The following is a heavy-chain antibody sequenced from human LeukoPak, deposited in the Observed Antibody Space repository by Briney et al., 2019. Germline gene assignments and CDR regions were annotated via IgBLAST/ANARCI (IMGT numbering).Heavy chain of an antibody. CDR2: ISPDGSST. CDR3: ARRGDTFDI. CDR1: GFTFSSYW. Sequence: TGGSLRLSCAASGFTFSSYWMNWVRQAPGKGLVWVSRISPDGSSTSYADSVKGRFTISRDNAKNTLYLQMNSLRAEDTAVYYCARRGDTFDIWGQGTMVTVSS. J-gene: IGHJ3*02. V-gene: IGHV3-74*01.